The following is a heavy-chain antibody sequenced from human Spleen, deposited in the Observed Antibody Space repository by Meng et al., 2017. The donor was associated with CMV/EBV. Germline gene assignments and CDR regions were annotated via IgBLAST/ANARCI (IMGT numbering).Heavy chain of an antibody. D-gene: IGHD2-2*01. Sequence: FGDYAVNWVRQAPGKGLEWIGEINHSGSTNYNPSLKSRVTISEDTSKNQFSLKLSSVTAADTAVYYCARGPLGYCSSTSCHDAFDIWGQGTMVTVSS. J-gene: IGHJ3*02. CDR1: FGDYA. V-gene: IGHV4-34*01. CDR3: ARGPLGYCSSTSCHDAFDI. CDR2: INHSGST.